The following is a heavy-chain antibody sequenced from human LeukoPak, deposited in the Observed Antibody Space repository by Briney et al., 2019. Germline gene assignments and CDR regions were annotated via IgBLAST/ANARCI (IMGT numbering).Heavy chain of an antibody. CDR1: VFTFSIYS. J-gene: IGHJ3*01. Sequence: GGTLRLSCAASVFTFSIYSMNWVRDAPGKGRECGSSISISSSYIYYTDPVRRRFTISRDNAKNSLYLQMNSLRDKDMAVYYCARDNVLQYFECLLSDAFDFWGQGTMVTVSS. CDR3: ARDNVLQYFECLLSDAFDF. CDR2: ISISSSYI. V-gene: IGHV3-21*04. D-gene: IGHD3-9*01.